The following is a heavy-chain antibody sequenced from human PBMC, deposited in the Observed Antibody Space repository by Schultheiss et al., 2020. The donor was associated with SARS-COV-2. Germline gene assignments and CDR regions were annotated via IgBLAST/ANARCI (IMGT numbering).Heavy chain of an antibody. CDR3: ARSYDFSFDY. V-gene: IGHV3-48*04. J-gene: IGHJ4*02. Sequence: GGSLRLSCAASGFTFSSYSMNWVRQAPGKGLEWVSSISSSGSTIYYADSVKGRFTISRDNAKNSLYLQMNSLRAEDTAVYYCARSYDFSFDYWGQGTLVTVSS. CDR1: GFTFSSYS. CDR2: ISSSGSTI. D-gene: IGHD3-3*01.